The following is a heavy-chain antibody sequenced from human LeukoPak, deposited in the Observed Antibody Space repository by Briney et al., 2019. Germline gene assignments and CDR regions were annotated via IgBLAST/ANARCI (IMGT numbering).Heavy chain of an antibody. CDR3: ARDVRRNHYYDSSGYPGPNAFDI. Sequence: GGSLRLSCAASGITFSSYAMTWARQAPGKGLEWVSVISGSGSGGRTYYADSVKGRFTISRDNSKNTLYLQMNSLRAEDTAVYYCARDVRRNHYYDSSGYPGPNAFDIWGQGTMVTVSS. CDR1: GITFSSYA. J-gene: IGHJ3*02. CDR2: ISGSGSGGRT. D-gene: IGHD3-22*01. V-gene: IGHV3-23*01.